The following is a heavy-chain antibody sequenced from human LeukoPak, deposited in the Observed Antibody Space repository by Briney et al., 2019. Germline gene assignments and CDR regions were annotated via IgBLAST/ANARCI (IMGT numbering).Heavy chain of an antibody. V-gene: IGHV4-59*08. CDR3: ARGGDGYNWVDY. CDR1: GGSISSYY. Sequence: SETLSLTCTVSGGSISSYYWSWIRQPPGKGLEWIGYIYYSGSTNYNPSLKSRVTISVDTSKNQFSLKLSSVTAADTAVYYCARGGDGYNWVDYWGQGTLVTVSS. J-gene: IGHJ4*02. CDR2: IYYSGST. D-gene: IGHD5-24*01.